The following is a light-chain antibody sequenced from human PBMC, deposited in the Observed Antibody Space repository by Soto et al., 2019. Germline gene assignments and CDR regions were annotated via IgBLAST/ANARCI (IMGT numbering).Light chain of an antibody. V-gene: IGLV2-14*03. CDR1: SGDFAGSDL. CDR2: DVS. J-gene: IGLJ1*01. Sequence: QSALTQPASVSGSPGQSITISCTGPSGDFAGSDLVSWYQHHPGKAPKVMIYDVSNRPSGVSHRFSGSKSGNTASLTISGLQADDEADYYCSSYMSSTTSYVFGTGTKLTVL. CDR3: SSYMSSTTSYV.